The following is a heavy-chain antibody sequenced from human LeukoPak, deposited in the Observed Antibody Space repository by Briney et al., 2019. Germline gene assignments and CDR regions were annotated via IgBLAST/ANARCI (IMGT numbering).Heavy chain of an antibody. CDR3: AGGLAQDTFDY. D-gene: IGHD2-15*01. V-gene: IGHV4-39*01. J-gene: IGHJ4*02. Sequence: SETLSVTSTVPGGSISSSSYYWGWIRQPPGKGLEWNGSIYYSGSTYYNPSLKSRVTICVDTSKNQFSLKLSSVTAADTAVYYCAGGLAQDTFDYWGQGTLVTVSS. CDR1: GGSISSSSYY. CDR2: IYYSGST.